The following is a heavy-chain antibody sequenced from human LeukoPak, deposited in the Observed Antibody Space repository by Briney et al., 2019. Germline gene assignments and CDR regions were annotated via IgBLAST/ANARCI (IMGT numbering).Heavy chain of an antibody. CDR3: ARAEAAAHNLIFDY. D-gene: IGHD6-13*01. Sequence: SVKVSCKATGGTFSSYGMSWVRQAPGQGLEWMGGIIPIFGTANYAQKVQGRVTITADKSTTTAYMELSSLRSEDTAVYYCARAEAAAHNLIFDYWGQGTLVTVSS. CDR2: IIPIFGTA. CDR1: GGTFSSYG. J-gene: IGHJ4*02. V-gene: IGHV1-69*06.